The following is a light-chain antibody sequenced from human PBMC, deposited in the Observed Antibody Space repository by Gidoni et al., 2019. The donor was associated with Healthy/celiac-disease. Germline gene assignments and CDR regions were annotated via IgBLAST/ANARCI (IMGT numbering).Light chain of an antibody. V-gene: IGKV1-39*01. J-gene: IGKJ5*01. CDR3: QQSYSTLTIT. CDR1: QSISSY. CDR2: AAS. Sequence: DIQMTQSPSSLSASVGDRVTSTCRASQSISSYLNLYQQKPGKAPKLLIYAASSLQSGVPSRCRGSGSGTDFTLTISSLQPEDFATYYCQQSYSTLTITFXQXTQLEIK.